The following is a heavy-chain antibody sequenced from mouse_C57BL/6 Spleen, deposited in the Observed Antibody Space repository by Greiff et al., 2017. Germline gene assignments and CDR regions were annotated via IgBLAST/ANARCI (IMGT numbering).Heavy chain of an antibody. CDR3: AREVDSYYFDY. J-gene: IGHJ2*01. V-gene: IGHV1-80*01. CDR2: IYPGDGDT. D-gene: IGHD1-3*01. Sequence: VQLQQSGAELVKPGASVKISCKASGYAFSSYWMNWVKQRPGKGLEWIGQIYPGDGDTNDNGKFKGKATLTADKSSSTAYMQLSSLTSEDSAVYFCAREVDSYYFDYWGQGTTLTVSS. CDR1: GYAFSSYW.